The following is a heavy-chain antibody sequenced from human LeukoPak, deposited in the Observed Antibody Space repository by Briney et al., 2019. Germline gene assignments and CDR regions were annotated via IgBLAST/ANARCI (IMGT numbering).Heavy chain of an antibody. D-gene: IGHD6-13*01. CDR2: IYGGGGT. CDR1: GFSVSSNY. V-gene: IGHV3-66*01. J-gene: IGHJ6*02. Sequence: GGSLRLSCAASGFSVSSNYMNWVRQAPGKGLEWVSVIYGGGGTYSADSVKGRFTISRDDSKNTLYLQMNSLRDEDTAVHYCARGAAVVGWRCLDVWGQGTTVTVSS. CDR3: ARGAAVVGWRCLDV.